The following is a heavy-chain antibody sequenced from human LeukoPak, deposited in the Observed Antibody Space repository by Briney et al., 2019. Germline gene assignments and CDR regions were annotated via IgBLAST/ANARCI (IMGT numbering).Heavy chain of an antibody. Sequence: GGSLRLSCEASGFTFNTYSMDWARQAPGKGLEWVSYISSSGSTIYYADSVKGRFTISRDNAKNSLYLQMNSLRAEDTAVYYCAELGITMIGGVWGKGTTVTISS. CDR2: ISSSGSTI. CDR1: GFTFNTYS. V-gene: IGHV3-48*04. CDR3: AELGITMIGGV. J-gene: IGHJ6*04. D-gene: IGHD3-10*02.